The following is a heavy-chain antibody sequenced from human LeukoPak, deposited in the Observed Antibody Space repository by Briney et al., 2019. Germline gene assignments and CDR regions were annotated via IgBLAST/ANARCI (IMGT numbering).Heavy chain of an antibody. J-gene: IGHJ4*02. V-gene: IGHV4-39*07. D-gene: IGHD3-3*01. CDR2: IYYSGST. CDR1: GGSFSSSSYY. Sequence: SETLSLTCTVSGGSFSSSSYYWGWIRQPPGKGLEWIGSIYYSGSTYYNPSLKSRVTISVDTSKNQFSLKLSSVTAADTAVYYCARAYYDFWSGYRITYYFDYWGQGTLVTVSS. CDR3: ARAYYDFWSGYRITYYFDY.